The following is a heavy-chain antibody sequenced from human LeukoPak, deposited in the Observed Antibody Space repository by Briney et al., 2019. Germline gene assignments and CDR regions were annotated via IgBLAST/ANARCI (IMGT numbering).Heavy chain of an antibody. CDR1: GGSISSYS. Sequence: PSETLSLTCTVSGGSISSYSWTWIRQPPGKSLEWVGEISPSGNTQYNPSLKSRVTISLDASKSQFYLKLNSVTAADTAVYYCARRVRSVDYRLDYWGQGTLVTVSS. CDR2: ISPSGNT. D-gene: IGHD4-11*01. V-gene: IGHV4-34*01. CDR3: ARRVRSVDYRLDY. J-gene: IGHJ4*02.